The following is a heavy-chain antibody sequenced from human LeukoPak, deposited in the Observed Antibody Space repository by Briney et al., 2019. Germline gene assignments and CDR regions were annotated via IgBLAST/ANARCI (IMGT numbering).Heavy chain of an antibody. J-gene: IGHJ4*02. CDR3: ARHVGVVRGLFDY. D-gene: IGHD3-10*01. Sequence: SETLSLTCTVSGGSISSYYWSWIRQPPGKGLEWIGYIYYSGSTNYNPSLKSRVAISVDTSKNQFSLKLSSVTAADTAVYYCARHVGVVRGLFDYWGQGTLVTVSS. CDR2: IYYSGST. CDR1: GGSISSYY. V-gene: IGHV4-59*08.